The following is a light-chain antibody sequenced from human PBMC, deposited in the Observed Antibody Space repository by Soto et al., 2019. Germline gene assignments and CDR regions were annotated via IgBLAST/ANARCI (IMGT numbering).Light chain of an antibody. V-gene: IGKV4-1*01. CDR3: QQDYSTLLT. CDR2: WAS. J-gene: IGKJ4*01. CDR1: QSVLYSSNNKNY. Sequence: DIVMTQSPDSLAVSLGERATINCKYSQSVLYSSNNKNYLAWYQQKPGQPPKLLIYWASTRESGVPDRFSGSGSGTDFTLNISSLQAEDVAVYYCQQDYSTLLTFGGGTKVEIK.